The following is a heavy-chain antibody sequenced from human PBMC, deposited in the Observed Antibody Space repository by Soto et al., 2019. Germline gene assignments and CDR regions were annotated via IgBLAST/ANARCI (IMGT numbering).Heavy chain of an antibody. J-gene: IGHJ5*02. CDR1: GGTFSSYA. CDR2: IIPIFGTA. CDR3: ARGYTSGRFLLGFDP. Sequence: QVQLVQSGAEVKKPGSSVKVSCKASGGTFSSYAINWVRQAPGQGLEWMGGIIPIFGTANYAQKFQGRVTITADESTSTGNMELSSLRSEDTAVYYCARGYTSGRFLLGFDPWGQGTLVTVSS. D-gene: IGHD6-19*01. V-gene: IGHV1-69*01.